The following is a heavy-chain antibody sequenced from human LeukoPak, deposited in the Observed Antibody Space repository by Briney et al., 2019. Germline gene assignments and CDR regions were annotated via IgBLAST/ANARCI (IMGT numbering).Heavy chain of an antibody. J-gene: IGHJ3*02. CDR1: GFTFSSYW. Sequence: GGSLRLSCTASGFTFSSYWMSWVRQAPGKGLEWVANIKQDGSEKYYVDSVKGRFTISRDNAKNSLYLQMNSLRAEDTAVYYCARSVSGSASAFDIWGQGTMVTASS. V-gene: IGHV3-7*01. CDR2: IKQDGSEK. CDR3: ARSVSGSASAFDI. D-gene: IGHD6-25*01.